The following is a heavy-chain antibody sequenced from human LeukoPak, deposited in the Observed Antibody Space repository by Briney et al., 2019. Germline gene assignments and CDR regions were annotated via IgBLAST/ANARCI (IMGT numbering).Heavy chain of an antibody. D-gene: IGHD4-17*01. Sequence: PSETLSLTCTVSGGSVSSYYWTWIRQPPGKGLECIGYIDHSGSTNYNPSLKSRVSISSDTSKNQFSLELSSVTAADTAVYYCARLKATVSIHAYFDSWGQGTLVTVSS. CDR1: GGSVSSYY. CDR2: IDHSGST. CDR3: ARLKATVSIHAYFDS. V-gene: IGHV4-59*02. J-gene: IGHJ4*02.